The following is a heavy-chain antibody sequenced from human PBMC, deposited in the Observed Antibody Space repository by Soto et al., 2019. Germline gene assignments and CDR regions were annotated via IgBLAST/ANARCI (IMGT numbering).Heavy chain of an antibody. CDR2: STYTGVT. CDR1: GGSLREFGHF. CDR3: ARDCGCHPLNRFES. D-gene: IGHD1-26*01. V-gene: IGHV4-31*03. Sequence: SETLSLTCTVSGGSLREFGHFWTWLRQRPGRGLEWIGYSTYTGVTYYSPSLQSRISISVDTSKNQFSLTLNSVTAADAAVYYCARDCGCHPLNRFESWGQGTLVTVSS. J-gene: IGHJ5*01.